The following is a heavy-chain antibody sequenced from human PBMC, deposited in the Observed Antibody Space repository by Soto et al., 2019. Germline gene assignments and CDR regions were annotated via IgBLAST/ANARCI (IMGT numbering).Heavy chain of an antibody. CDR3: ARLPWGYYYDSSGYPDY. V-gene: IGHV4-39*01. CDR2: IYYSGST. CDR1: GGSISSSSYY. Sequence: QLQLQESGPGLVKPSETLSLTCTVSGGSISSSSYYWGWIRQPPGKGLEWIGSIYYSGSTYYNPSLKSRVTISVDTSKNQFSLKLSSVTAADTAVYYCARLPWGYYYDSSGYPDYWGQGTLVTVSS. D-gene: IGHD3-22*01. J-gene: IGHJ4*02.